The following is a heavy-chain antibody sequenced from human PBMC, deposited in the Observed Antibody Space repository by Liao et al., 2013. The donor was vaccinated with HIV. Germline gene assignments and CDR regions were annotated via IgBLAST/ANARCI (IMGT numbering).Heavy chain of an antibody. V-gene: IGHV4-4*07. Sequence: QVQLQESGPGLVKPSETLSLTCTVSGGSISSYSWNWIRQSAGKRLEWIGRIYTSGTTNYNPSLKSRVTISVDTSKNQFSLRLNSVTAADTAVYYCARAGYSGYDWVSYFDYWGQGTLVTVSS. D-gene: IGHD5-12*01. CDR2: IYTSGTT. CDR3: ARAGYSGYDWVSYFDY. J-gene: IGHJ4*02. CDR1: GGSISSYS.